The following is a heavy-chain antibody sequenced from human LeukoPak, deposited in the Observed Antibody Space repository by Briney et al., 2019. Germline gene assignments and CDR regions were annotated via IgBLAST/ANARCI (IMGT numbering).Heavy chain of an antibody. CDR1: GFTFSSYA. CDR3: AKGAYCGGDCYPFAFDI. V-gene: IGHV3-23*01. J-gene: IGHJ3*02. Sequence: TGGSLRLSCAASGFTFSSYAMSWVRQAPGKGLEWVSAISGSGGSTYYADSVKGRFTISRDNSKNTLYLQMNSLRAEDTAVYYCAKGAYCGGDCYPFAFDIWGQGTMVTVSS. D-gene: IGHD2-21*02. CDR2: ISGSGGST.